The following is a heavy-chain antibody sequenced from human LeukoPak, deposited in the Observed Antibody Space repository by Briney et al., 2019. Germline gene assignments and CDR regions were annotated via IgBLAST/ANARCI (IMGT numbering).Heavy chain of an antibody. CDR2: TYYRSKWYN. V-gene: IGHV6-1*01. CDR3: ARGRDCSGGSVSPPNWFDP. Sequence: SQTLSLTCAISGDSVSSNSAAWNWIRQSPSRGLEWLGRTYYRSKWYNDYAVSVKSRITINPDTSKNQFSLQLNSVTPEDTAVYYCARGRDCSGGSVSPPNWFDPWGQGTLVTVSS. J-gene: IGHJ5*02. D-gene: IGHD2-15*01. CDR1: GDSVSSNSAA.